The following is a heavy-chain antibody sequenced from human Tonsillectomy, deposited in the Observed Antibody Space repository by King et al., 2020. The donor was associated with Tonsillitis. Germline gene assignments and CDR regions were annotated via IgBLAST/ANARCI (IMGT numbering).Heavy chain of an antibody. D-gene: IGHD2-21*02. CDR3: AGTDCGGDCYPQRGLDY. V-gene: IGHV4-61*02. Sequence: MQLQESGPGLVKPSQTLSLTCTVSGDSISSGSYYWSWIRQPAGKGLEWIGRIYSSGSTSYNPSLKSRVTISVDTAKNQFSLLLTSVTAADTAVYYCAGTDCGGDCYPQRGLDYWGQGTLVTVSS. CDR1: GDSISSGSYY. J-gene: IGHJ4*02. CDR2: IYSSGST.